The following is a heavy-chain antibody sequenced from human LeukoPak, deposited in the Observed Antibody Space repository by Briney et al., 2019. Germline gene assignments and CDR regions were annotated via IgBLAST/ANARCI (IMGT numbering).Heavy chain of an antibody. V-gene: IGHV3-48*03. CDR2: ISSSGDNI. CDR3: ARANTIFGVEPDYYFDY. D-gene: IGHD3-3*01. Sequence: GGSLRLSCAASGFSFSSYEMIWVRQAPGKGLEWISYISSSGDNIYYADSVKGRFTISRDNAKNSLYLQMNSLSAEDTAVYYCARANTIFGVEPDYYFDYWGQGTLVSVSS. J-gene: IGHJ4*02. CDR1: GFSFSSYE.